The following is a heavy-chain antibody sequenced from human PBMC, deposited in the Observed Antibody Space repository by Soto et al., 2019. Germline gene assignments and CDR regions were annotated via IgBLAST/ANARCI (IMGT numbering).Heavy chain of an antibody. D-gene: IGHD3-16*01. CDR3: ARAYEGDYFDY. CDR2: ISYDGGNK. CDR1: GFNFSSYA. V-gene: IGHV3-30-3*01. Sequence: GGSLRLSCAASGFNFSSYAMHWVRQAPGKGLEWVAVISYDGGNKYYADSVKGRFTISRDNSKNTLYLQMNSLRAEDTAVYYCARAYEGDYFDYWGQGTLVTVSS. J-gene: IGHJ4*02.